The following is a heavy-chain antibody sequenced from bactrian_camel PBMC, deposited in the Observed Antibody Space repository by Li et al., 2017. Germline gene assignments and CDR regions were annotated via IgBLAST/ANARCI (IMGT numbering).Heavy chain of an antibody. D-gene: IGHD3*01. Sequence: QLVESGGGLVQPGGSLRLSCAASGFTFSNYYMYWVRQATGKGLEWVSTVNSGGDITYYNDSVKGRFTNSRDNAKNTVYLQMNSLKPEDTATYYCAARFECTDPIQALVSSLAWGQGTQVTVS. CDR2: VNSGGDIT. V-gene: IGHV3S25*01. CDR3: AARFECTDPIQALVSSLA. J-gene: IGHJ4*01. CDR1: GFTFSNYY.